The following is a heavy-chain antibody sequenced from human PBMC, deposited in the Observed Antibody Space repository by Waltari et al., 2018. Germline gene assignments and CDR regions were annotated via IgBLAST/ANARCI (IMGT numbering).Heavy chain of an antibody. CDR3: ARPVAAAGNYGMDV. D-gene: IGHD6-13*01. V-gene: IGHV3-48*04. CDR2: ITGSSRTI. J-gene: IGHJ6*02. Sequence: EVQLVESGGNLVQPGGSLRLSCIAPGFHFSPYSRNWVRQAPGKGLEWISYITGSSRTIYYTDSVKGRFTVSRDNAKNSLFLQMSSLRVEDTAVYYCARPVAAAGNYGMDVWGQGTTVTVSS. CDR1: GFHFSPYS.